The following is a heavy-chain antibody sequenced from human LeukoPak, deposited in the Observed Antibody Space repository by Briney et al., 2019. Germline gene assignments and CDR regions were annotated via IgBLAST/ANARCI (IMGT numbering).Heavy chain of an antibody. V-gene: IGHV4-61*01. CDR1: GGSVSSGSYY. J-gene: IGHJ4*02. CDR2: IYYGGST. D-gene: IGHD3-22*01. Sequence: SEALSLTCTVSGGSVSSGSYYWSWIRQPPGKGLEWIGYIYYGGSTNYNPSLKSRVTISVDTSKNQFSLKLSSVSAADTAVYYCARARLYYYDSSGPADSWGQGTLVTVSS. CDR3: ARARLYYYDSSGPADS.